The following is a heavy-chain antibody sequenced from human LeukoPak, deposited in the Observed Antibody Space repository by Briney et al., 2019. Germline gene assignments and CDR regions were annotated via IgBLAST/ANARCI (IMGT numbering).Heavy chain of an antibody. CDR2: ISSGSIHI. CDR1: GFTFSTYS. Sequence: GGSLRLSCAASGFTFSTYSMNWVRQAPGKGLEWVSSISSGSIHIYYADSVKGRFTISRDNAKKSVYLQMNSLRAEDTAVYYCARAYSERYGLGYYYMDVWGKGTTVTISS. V-gene: IGHV3-21*01. J-gene: IGHJ6*03. CDR3: ARAYSERYGLGYYYMDV. D-gene: IGHD1-26*01.